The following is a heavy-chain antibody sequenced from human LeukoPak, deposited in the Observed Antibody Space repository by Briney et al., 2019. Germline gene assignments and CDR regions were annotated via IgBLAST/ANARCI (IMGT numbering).Heavy chain of an antibody. CDR1: GFTFSSYW. CDR2: IKQDGSEK. CDR3: ARASWFDP. J-gene: IGHJ5*02. Sequence: SGGSLRFSCAGSGFTFSSYWMSWVRPAPGKGLEWVTNIKQDGSEKYYVDSVKGRFTISRDNAKNSLYLQMNSLRAEDMAVYYCARASWFDPWGQGTLVTVSS. V-gene: IGHV3-7*01.